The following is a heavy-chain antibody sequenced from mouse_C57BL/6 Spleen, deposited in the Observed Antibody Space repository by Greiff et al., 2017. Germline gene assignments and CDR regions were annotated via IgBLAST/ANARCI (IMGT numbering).Heavy chain of an antibody. CDR2: IYPGDGDT. J-gene: IGHJ3*01. V-gene: IGHV1-82*01. Sequence: QVQLQQSGPELVKPGASVKISCKASGYAFSSSWMNWVKQRPGKGLEWIGRIYPGDGDTNYNGKFKGKATLTADKSSSTAYMQLSSLTSEDSAVYFCARAAGSPWFAYWGQGTLVTVSA. CDR3: ARAAGSPWFAY. CDR1: GYAFSSSW. D-gene: IGHD6-1*01.